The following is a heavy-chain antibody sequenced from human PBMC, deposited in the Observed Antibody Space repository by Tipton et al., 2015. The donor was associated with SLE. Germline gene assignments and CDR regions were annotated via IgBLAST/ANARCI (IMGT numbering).Heavy chain of an antibody. CDR3: ARRLIAAAGPRWFDP. J-gene: IGHJ5*02. CDR2: ITGSGGST. CDR1: GFTFSSYA. V-gene: IGHV3-23*01. Sequence: GSLRLSCAASGFTFSSYAMNWVRQAPGKGLEYVSTITGSGGSTYYADSVEGRFTISRDNAKNSLYLQMNSLRAEDTAVYYCARRLIAAAGPRWFDPWGQGTLVTVSS. D-gene: IGHD6-13*01.